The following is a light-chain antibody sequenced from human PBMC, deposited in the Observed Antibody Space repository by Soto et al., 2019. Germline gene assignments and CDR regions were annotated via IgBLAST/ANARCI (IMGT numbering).Light chain of an antibody. V-gene: IGKV3-20*01. CDR2: GAS. J-gene: IGKJ2*01. CDR1: QSVSSSY. CDR3: QQYSSYSPYT. Sequence: EIVLTQSPGTLSLSPGERATLSCRASQSVSSSYLAWYQQKPGQAPRLLIYGASSRATGIPDRFSGSGSGTEFTLVISRLQPDDFATYYCQQYSSYSPYTFGQGTKVEI.